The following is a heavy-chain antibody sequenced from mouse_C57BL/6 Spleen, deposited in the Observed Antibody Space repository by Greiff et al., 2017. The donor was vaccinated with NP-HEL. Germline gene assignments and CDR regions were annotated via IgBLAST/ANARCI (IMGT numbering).Heavy chain of an antibody. D-gene: IGHD1-1*01. CDR1: GYTFTSYG. V-gene: IGHV1-81*01. CDR3: AREDYGSSYVAGYFDY. Sequence: QVQLQQSGAELARPGASVKLSCKASGYTFTSYGISWVKQRTGQGLEWIGEIYPRSGNTYYNEKFKGKATLTADKSSSTAYMELRSLTSEDSAVYFCAREDYGSSYVAGYFDYWGQGTTLTVSS. CDR2: IYPRSGNT. J-gene: IGHJ2*01.